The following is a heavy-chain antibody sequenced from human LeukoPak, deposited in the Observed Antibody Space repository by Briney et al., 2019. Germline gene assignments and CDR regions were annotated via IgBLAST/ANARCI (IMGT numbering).Heavy chain of an antibody. V-gene: IGHV3-7*01. J-gene: IGHJ4*02. D-gene: IGHD3-10*01. CDR1: GFTFSSYW. Sequence: GGSLRLSCAASGFTFSSYWMSWVRQAPGKGLEWVANIKQDASEKYYVDSVKGRFTISRDNAKNSLYLQMNSLRAEDTAVYYCARDRAHVLLWFGELGDDSPRFDYWGQGTLVTVSS. CDR3: ARDRAHVLLWFGELGDDSPRFDY. CDR2: IKQDASEK.